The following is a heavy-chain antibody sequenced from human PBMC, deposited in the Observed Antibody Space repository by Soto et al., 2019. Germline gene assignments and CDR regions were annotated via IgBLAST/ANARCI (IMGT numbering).Heavy chain of an antibody. J-gene: IGHJ4*02. CDR1: GGSISSYY. D-gene: IGHD3-10*01. CDR3: ASMGYHYGSGSYPLDY. Sequence: SETLSLTCTVSGGSISSYYWTWIRQPPGKGLEWIGFMYNSGSTHYNPSLKSRVTISLDTPKNQFPLNLRSVTAADTAVYYCASMGYHYGSGSYPLDYWGQGTLVTVSS. V-gene: IGHV4-59*08. CDR2: MYNSGST.